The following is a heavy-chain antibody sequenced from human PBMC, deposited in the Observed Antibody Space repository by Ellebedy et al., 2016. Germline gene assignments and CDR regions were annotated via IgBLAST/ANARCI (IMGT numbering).Heavy chain of an antibody. CDR3: AKTAVPVVGYADDYYGMDV. CDR2: ITDSGGST. J-gene: IGHJ6*02. D-gene: IGHD4-17*01. CDR1: GFTFSSHA. V-gene: IGHV3-23*01. Sequence: GGSLRLXCAASGFTFSSHAMSWVRQAPGKGLEWVSGITDSGGSTYYADSVKGRFTISRDNPKSSLYLQVNSLRAEDTAVYYCAKTAVPVVGYADDYYGMDVWGQGTTVTVSS.